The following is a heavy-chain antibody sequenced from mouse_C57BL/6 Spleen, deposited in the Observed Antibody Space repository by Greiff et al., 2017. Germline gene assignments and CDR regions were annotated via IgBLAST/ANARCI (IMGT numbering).Heavy chain of an antibody. J-gene: IGHJ2*01. CDR3: ARGDYYGSINYDD. D-gene: IGHD1-1*01. Sequence: VQLQQPGAELVRPGSSVKLSCKASGYTFTSYWMHWVKQRPIQGLEWIGNIDPYDSETHYNPKFKDKATLTVDKSSSTAYMQLSSLTSEDSAVYYCARGDYYGSINYDDWGQGTTLTVSS. CDR2: IDPYDSET. CDR1: GYTFTSYW. V-gene: IGHV1-52*01.